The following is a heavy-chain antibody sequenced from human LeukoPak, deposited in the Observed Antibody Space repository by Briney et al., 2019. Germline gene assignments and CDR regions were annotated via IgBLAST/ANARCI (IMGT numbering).Heavy chain of an antibody. J-gene: IGHJ4*02. D-gene: IGHD6-13*01. CDR3: ARDFKAWYSSSWTDY. CDR1: GFTFSSYS. CDR2: ISRSSSYI. Sequence: PGGSLRLSGAASGFTFSSYSMNWVRQAPGKGLEWVSSISRSSSYIYYADSVKGRFTISRDNAKNSLYLQMNSLRAEDTAVYYCARDFKAWYSSSWTDYWGQGTLVTVSS. V-gene: IGHV3-21*01.